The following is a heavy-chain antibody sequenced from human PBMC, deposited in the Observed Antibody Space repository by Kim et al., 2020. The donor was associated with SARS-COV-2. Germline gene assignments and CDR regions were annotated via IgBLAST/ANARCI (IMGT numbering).Heavy chain of an antibody. J-gene: IGHJ3*02. V-gene: IGHV3-11*05. CDR1: GFTFSDYY. D-gene: IGHD3-3*01. CDR2: ISSSSSYT. Sequence: GGSLRLSCAASGFTFSDYYMSWIRQAPGKGLEWVSYISSSSSYTKYADSAKGRFTISRDNAKNSLYLQMNSLRAEDTAVYYCARERLITIFGVVINDADIWGQGTMVTVSS. CDR3: ARERLITIFGVVINDADI.